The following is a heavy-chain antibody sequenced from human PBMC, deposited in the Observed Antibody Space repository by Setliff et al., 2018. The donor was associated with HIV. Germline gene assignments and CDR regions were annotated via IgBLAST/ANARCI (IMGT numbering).Heavy chain of an antibody. J-gene: IGHJ6*03. CDR3: AGGRYITVGYHHSYSFMDV. CDR1: GGSFNRNA. V-gene: IGHV1-69*13. CDR2: IIPIFGTA. D-gene: IGHD2-21*01. Sequence: SVKVSCKASGGSFNRNAINWVRQAPGQGLEWMGGIIPIFGTAHYPRKFQGRVTITADESTSTAYMELSSLRSEDTALYFCAGGRYITVGYHHSYSFMDVWGKGTTVTVAS.